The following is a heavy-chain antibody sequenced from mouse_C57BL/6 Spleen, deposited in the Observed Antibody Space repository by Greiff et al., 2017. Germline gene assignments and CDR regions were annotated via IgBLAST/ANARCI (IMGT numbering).Heavy chain of an antibody. Sequence: EVKLVESGPGLVKPSQSLSLTCSVTGYSITSGYYWNWIRQFPGNKLEWMGYISYDGSNNYNPSLKNRISITRDTSKNQFFLKLNSVTTEDTATYYCARVGWLLPLDYWGQGTTLTVSS. CDR3: ARVGWLLPLDY. CDR1: GYSITSGYY. J-gene: IGHJ2*01. D-gene: IGHD2-3*01. CDR2: ISYDGSN. V-gene: IGHV3-6*01.